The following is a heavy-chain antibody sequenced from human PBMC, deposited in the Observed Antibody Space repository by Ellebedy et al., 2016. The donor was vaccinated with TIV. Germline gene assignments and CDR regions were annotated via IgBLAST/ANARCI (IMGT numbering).Heavy chain of an antibody. V-gene: IGHV1-2*02. D-gene: IGHD1-26*01. CDR3: ARDEVVGANRGYQFYGMDV. CDR1: GHTFRGYY. CDR2: INPNSCGT. Sequence: ASVKVSCKASGHTFRGYYIHWVRQAPGQGLEWMGWINPNSCGTPYSQHFQGRVTMTTETSISTAYMELRRMRSDDTAMYYCARDEVVGANRGYQFYGMDVWGQGTTVTVSS. J-gene: IGHJ6*02.